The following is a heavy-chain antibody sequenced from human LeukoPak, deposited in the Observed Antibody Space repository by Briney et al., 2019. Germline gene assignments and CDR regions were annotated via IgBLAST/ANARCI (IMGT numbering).Heavy chain of an antibody. CDR1: GGSFSGYY. V-gene: IGHV4-34*01. CDR2: INHSGST. CDR3: ARVKTLRFLEWLSKYYFDY. J-gene: IGHJ4*02. D-gene: IGHD3-3*01. Sequence: SETLSPTCAVYGGSFSGYYWSWIRQPPGKGLEWIGEINHSGSTNYNPSLKSRVTISVDTSKNQFSLKLSSVTAADTAVYYCARVKTLRFLEWLSKYYFDYWGQGTLVTVSS.